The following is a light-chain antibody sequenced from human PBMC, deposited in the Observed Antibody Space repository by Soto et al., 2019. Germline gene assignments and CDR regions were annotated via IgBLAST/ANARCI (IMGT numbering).Light chain of an antibody. CDR1: QSVTNN. CDR2: GAS. V-gene: IGKV3-15*01. Sequence: EIVMTQSPATLSVSPGERATLSCRASQSVTNNLAWYQQKPGQSPRLLIYGASTRATGIPARFSGSGSGTEFTVTISSLQSEDFAVYYCQHYNNWPPWTFGQGTKVEIK. J-gene: IGKJ1*01. CDR3: QHYNNWPPWT.